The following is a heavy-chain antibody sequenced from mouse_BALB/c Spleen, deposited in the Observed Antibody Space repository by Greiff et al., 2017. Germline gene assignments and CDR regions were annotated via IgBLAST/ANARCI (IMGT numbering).Heavy chain of an antibody. V-gene: IGHV1-87*01. D-gene: IGHD2-14*01. J-gene: IGHJ4*01. CDR3: ARGGYDGSYYAMDY. CDR2: IYPGDGDT. CDR1: GYTFTSYW. Sequence: VQLQQSGAELARPGASVKLSCKASGYTFTSYWMQWVKQRPGQGLEWIGAIYPGDGDTRYTQKFKGKATLTADKSSSTAYMQLSSLASEDSAVYYCARGGYDGSYYAMDYWGQGTSVTVSA.